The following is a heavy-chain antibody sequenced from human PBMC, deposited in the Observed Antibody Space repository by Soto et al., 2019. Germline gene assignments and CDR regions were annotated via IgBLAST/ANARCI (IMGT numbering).Heavy chain of an antibody. V-gene: IGHV4-59*13. J-gene: IGHJ3*02. CDR2: IYHTGNT. CDR1: TDSFNDYY. Sequence: QVRLHESGPGLVKPSETLSLTCTVSTDSFNDYYWSWIRQPPGRGLEWIGSIYHTGNTNYNPSLESRVTISVATSKIQFSRSLSSVTAADTAVYYCARDVGIHDAFDIWGQGTLVTVSS. CDR3: ARDVGIHDAFDI. D-gene: IGHD5-18*01.